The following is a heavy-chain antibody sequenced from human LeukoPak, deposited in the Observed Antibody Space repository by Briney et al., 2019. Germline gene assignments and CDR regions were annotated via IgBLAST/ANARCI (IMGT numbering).Heavy chain of an antibody. Sequence: PSETLSLTCTVSGGSISSGGYYWSWSRQPPGKGLEWSGYIYHSGSTYYNPSLKSRVTISVDRSKNQFSLKLSSVTAADTAVYYCAREIAVAGHYWYFDLWGRGTLVTVSS. J-gene: IGHJ2*01. V-gene: IGHV4-30-2*01. CDR2: IYHSGST. CDR3: AREIAVAGHYWYFDL. D-gene: IGHD6-19*01. CDR1: GGSISSGGYY.